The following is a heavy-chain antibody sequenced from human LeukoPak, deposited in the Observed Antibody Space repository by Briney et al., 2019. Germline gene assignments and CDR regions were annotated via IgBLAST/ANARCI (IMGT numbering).Heavy chain of an antibody. CDR2: IYSSGTT. CDR3: ARRNYDVLSGYYDAFDI. D-gene: IGHD3-3*01. Sequence: SETLSLTCTVSGVSISISNHYWTSIRQPPGKGLRWVGNIYSSGTTNYNPSLKSRVTISVDTSKNQFSLKLTSVTAADTAVYYCARRNYDVLSGYYDAFDIWGQGTMVTVSS. CDR1: GVSISISNHY. V-gene: IGHV4-39*01. J-gene: IGHJ3*02.